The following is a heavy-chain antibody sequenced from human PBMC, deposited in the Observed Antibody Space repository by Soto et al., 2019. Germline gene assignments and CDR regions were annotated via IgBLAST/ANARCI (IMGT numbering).Heavy chain of an antibody. CDR1: GGSISSYY. CDR2: IYYSGST. Sequence: SETLSLTCTVSGGSISSYYWSWIRQPPGKGLEWIGYIYYSGSTNYNPSLKSRVTISVDTSKNQFSLKLGSVTAADTAVYYCARVQQLAPLVFDPWGQGTLVTVSS. J-gene: IGHJ5*02. CDR3: ARVQQLAPLVFDP. D-gene: IGHD6-13*01. V-gene: IGHV4-59*01.